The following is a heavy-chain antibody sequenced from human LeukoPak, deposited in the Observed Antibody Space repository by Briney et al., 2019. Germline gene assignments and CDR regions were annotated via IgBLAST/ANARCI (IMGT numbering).Heavy chain of an antibody. V-gene: IGHV4-39*07. CDR2: IYYSGST. CDR3: AGREKMKAATGVNWFDP. Sequence: SSETLSLTCTVSGGSISSSSYYWGWIRQPPGKGLEWIGSIYYSGSTYYNPSLKSRVTISVDTSKNQFSLKLSSVTAADPAVYYCAGREKMKAATGVNWFDPRGQGNLVTVSS. J-gene: IGHJ5*02. D-gene: IGHD1-1*01. CDR1: GGSISSSSYY.